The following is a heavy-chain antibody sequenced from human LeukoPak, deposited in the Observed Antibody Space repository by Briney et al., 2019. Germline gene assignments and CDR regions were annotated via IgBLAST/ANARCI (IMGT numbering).Heavy chain of an antibody. J-gene: IGHJ4*02. V-gene: IGHV3-33*01. CDR2: IWYDGSNK. CDR3: ARDRDFSFDY. Sequence: GGSLRLSCAASRFTFSSYGMHWVRQAPGKGLEWVAVIWYDGSNKYYADSVKGRFTISRDNSKNTLYPQMNSLRAEDTAVYYCARDRDFSFDYWGQGTLVTVSS. CDR1: RFTFSSYG. D-gene: IGHD3-3*01.